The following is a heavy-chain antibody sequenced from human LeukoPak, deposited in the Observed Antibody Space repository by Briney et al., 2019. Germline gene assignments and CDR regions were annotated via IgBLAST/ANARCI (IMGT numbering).Heavy chain of an antibody. J-gene: IGHJ4*02. CDR2: IIPIFGTA. V-gene: IGHV1-69*13. Sequence: GASVTVSCKASGGTFSSYAISWVRQAPGQGPEWMGGIIPIFGTANYAQKFQGRVTITADESTSTAYMELSSLRSEDTAVYYCARLGHVGAADDFDYWGQGTLVTVSS. CDR1: GGTFSSYA. D-gene: IGHD1-26*01. CDR3: ARLGHVGAADDFDY.